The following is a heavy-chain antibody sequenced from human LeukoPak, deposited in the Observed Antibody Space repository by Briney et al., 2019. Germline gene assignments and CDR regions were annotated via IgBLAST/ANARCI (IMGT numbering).Heavy chain of an antibody. CDR2: IYYSGST. CDR3: ATTPLAAAGTFDH. D-gene: IGHD6-13*01. V-gene: IGHV4-39*01. CDR1: GGSISSSSYY. Sequence: SETLSLTCTVSGGSISSSSYYWGWIRQPPGKGLEWIGSIYYSGSTYYNPSLKSRVTISVDTSKNQFSLKLSSVTAADTAVYYCATTPLAAAGTFDHWGQGTLVTVSS. J-gene: IGHJ4*02.